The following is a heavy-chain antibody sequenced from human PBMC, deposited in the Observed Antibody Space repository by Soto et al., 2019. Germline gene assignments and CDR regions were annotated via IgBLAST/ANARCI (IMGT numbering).Heavy chain of an antibody. CDR2: ISSNGGST. CDR1: GFTFSSYA. D-gene: IGHD6-13*01. V-gene: IGHV3-64*04. Sequence: GGSLRLSCSASGFTFSSYAMHWVRQAPGKGLEYVSAISSNGGSTYYADSVKGRFTISRDNAKNTLYLQMNSLRAEDTALYYCAKDIERVAAAGHFDYWGQGTLVTVSS. J-gene: IGHJ4*02. CDR3: AKDIERVAAAGHFDY.